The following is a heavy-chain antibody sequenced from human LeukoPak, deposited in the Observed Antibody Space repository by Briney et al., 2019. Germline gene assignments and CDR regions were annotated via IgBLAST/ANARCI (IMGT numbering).Heavy chain of an antibody. CDR2: ISSSSSYI. CDR1: GFTFSSYS. V-gene: IGHV3-21*01. Sequence: GGSLRLSCAASGFTFSSYSMNWVRQAPGKGLEWVSSISSSSSYIYYADSVKGRFTISRDNAKNSLYLQMNSLRAEDTAVYYCARGRQYCSSTSCYPAYYWGQGTLVTVSS. J-gene: IGHJ4*02. CDR3: ARGRQYCSSTSCYPAYY. D-gene: IGHD2-2*01.